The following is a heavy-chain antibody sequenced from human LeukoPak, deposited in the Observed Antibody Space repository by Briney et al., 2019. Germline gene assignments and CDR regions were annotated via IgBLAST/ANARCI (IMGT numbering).Heavy chain of an antibody. Sequence: PGGSLRLSCAASGFTFSSYWMSWVRQAPGKGLEWVANIKQDGSEKYYVDSVKGRFTISRDNAKNSLYLQMNSLRAEDTAVYYCARDLAGAYYYDSSGYKGNIDYWGQGTLVTVSS. V-gene: IGHV3-7*01. J-gene: IGHJ4*02. CDR2: IKQDGSEK. CDR3: ARDLAGAYYYDSSGYKGNIDY. D-gene: IGHD3-22*01. CDR1: GFTFSSYW.